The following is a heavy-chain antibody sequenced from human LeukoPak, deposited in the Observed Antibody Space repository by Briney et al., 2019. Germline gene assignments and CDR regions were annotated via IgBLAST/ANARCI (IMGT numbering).Heavy chain of an antibody. CDR2: IYHSGST. Sequence: SETLSLTCAVSGGSISSGGYSWSWIRQPPGKGLEWIGYIYHSGSTYYSPSLKSRVTISIDRSKNQFSLKLNSVTAADTAVYYCARERSSGYEKFFDYWGQGTLVTVSS. D-gene: IGHD5-12*01. V-gene: IGHV4-30-2*01. CDR3: ARERSSGYEKFFDY. CDR1: GGSISSGGYS. J-gene: IGHJ4*02.